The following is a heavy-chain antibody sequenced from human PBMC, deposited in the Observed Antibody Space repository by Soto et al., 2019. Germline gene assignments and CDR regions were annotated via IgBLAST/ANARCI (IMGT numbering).Heavy chain of an antibody. D-gene: IGHD2-21*01. CDR2: ISGSGGST. J-gene: IGHJ6*02. CDR3: AKDMSLWRPTYYYYGMDV. Sequence: GGSLRLSCAASGFTFSSYAMSWVRQAPGKGLEWVSAISGSGGSTYYADSVKGRFTISRDNSKNTLYLQMNSLRAEDTAVYYCAKDMSLWRPTYYYYGMDVWGQGTTVTVSS. CDR1: GFTFSSYA. V-gene: IGHV3-23*01.